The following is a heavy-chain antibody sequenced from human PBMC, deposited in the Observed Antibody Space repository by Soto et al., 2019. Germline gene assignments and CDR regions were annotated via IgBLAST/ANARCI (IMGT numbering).Heavy chain of an antibody. CDR1: GFTFSSYS. Sequence: EVQVVESGGGLVKPGGSLRLSCAASGFTFSSYSMNWVRQAPGKGLEWISPISSSSRYIYYADSVKGRFTISRDNAKNSLYLQMNSRRGEYTAVYYCARVGGGYQLLHAFDIWGQGTMVTVSS. J-gene: IGHJ3*02. CDR2: ISSSSRYI. D-gene: IGHD2-2*01. V-gene: IGHV3-21*01. CDR3: ARVGGGYQLLHAFDI.